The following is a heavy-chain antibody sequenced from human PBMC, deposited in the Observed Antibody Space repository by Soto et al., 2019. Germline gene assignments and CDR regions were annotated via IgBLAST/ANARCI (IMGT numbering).Heavy chain of an antibody. J-gene: IGHJ4*02. Sequence: PSETLSLTCTVSGASITFGGYSWSWIRQTPGKGLEWIGYINHLETTFYNPSFESRLTLSIDRAKNQFSLTLHSMSAADRAVYFCARGGGSGSFDYWGQGMLVTV. CDR3: ARGGGSGSFDY. CDR1: GASITFGGYS. V-gene: IGHV4-30-2*01. CDR2: INHLETT. D-gene: IGHD2-15*01.